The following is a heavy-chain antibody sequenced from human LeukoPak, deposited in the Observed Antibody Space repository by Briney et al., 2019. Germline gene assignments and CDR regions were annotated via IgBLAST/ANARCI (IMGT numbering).Heavy chain of an antibody. Sequence: GESLRLSCSASGFTFSIFAIHWVRQAPGKGLEYVSAITSNGGSTYYADSVKGRFTISRDNTKNTLFLQMSSLRAEDTAVYYCVKAGIAVAGTPFAYWGRGTLVTVSS. CDR3: VKAGIAVAGTPFAY. V-gene: IGHV3-64D*06. CDR2: ITSNGGST. CDR1: GFTFSIFA. D-gene: IGHD6-19*01. J-gene: IGHJ4*02.